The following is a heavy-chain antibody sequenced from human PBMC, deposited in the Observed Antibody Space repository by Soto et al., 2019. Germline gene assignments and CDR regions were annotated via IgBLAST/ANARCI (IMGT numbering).Heavy chain of an antibody. D-gene: IGHD6-6*01. CDR2: TYYRSKWYN. V-gene: IGHV6-1*01. CDR1: GDSVSSNSAA. CDR3: ARGLGTYSSSSLITKHWFDP. Sequence: SQTLSLTCAISGDSVSSNSAAWNWIRQSPSRGLEWLGRTYYRSKWYNDYAVSVKSRITINPDTSKNQFSLQLNSVTPEDTAVYYCARGLGTYSSSSLITKHWFDPWGQGTLVTVSS. J-gene: IGHJ5*02.